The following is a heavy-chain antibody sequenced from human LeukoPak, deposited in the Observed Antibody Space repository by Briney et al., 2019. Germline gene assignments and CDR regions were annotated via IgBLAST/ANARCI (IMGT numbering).Heavy chain of an antibody. J-gene: IGHJ4*02. D-gene: IGHD2-21*01. CDR2: ISGSGQST. V-gene: IGHV3-23*01. Sequence: PGGSLGLSCVASGFTFNSYAMSWVRQAPGKGLEWVSIISGSGQSTIYADSVKGRFTISRDNSKNTVYLQMNSLRAEDTGVYHCAKGHGEVCGDDCYSRVLDFWGQGTLVTVSS. CDR1: GFTFNSYA. CDR3: AKGHGEVCGDDCYSRVLDF.